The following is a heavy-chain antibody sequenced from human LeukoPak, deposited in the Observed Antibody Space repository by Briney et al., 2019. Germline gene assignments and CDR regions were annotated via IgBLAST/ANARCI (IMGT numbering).Heavy chain of an antibody. V-gene: IGHV3-33*01. Sequence: GGSLRLSCAASGFTFSNYGMHWVRQAPGKGLEWVAVIWYDGSNKYYADSVKGRFTISRDNSKNTLYLQMNSLRAEDTAVYYCARVPHWYSSGWYKGDWPAFDIWGQGTMVTVSS. CDR1: GFTFSNYG. J-gene: IGHJ3*02. CDR2: IWYDGSNK. D-gene: IGHD6-19*01. CDR3: ARVPHWYSSGWYKGDWPAFDI.